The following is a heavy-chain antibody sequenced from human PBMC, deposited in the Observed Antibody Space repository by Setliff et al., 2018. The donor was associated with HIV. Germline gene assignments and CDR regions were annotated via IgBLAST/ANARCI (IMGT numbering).Heavy chain of an antibody. V-gene: IGHV3-15*01. J-gene: IGHJ4*02. CDR2: IKAKTDGGTT. CDR3: PTVRWLPDC. CDR1: GFTFNKAW. D-gene: IGHD5-12*01. Sequence: PGGSLRLSCAASGFTFNKAWMSWVRQAPGKGLEWVGRIKAKTDGGTTDYAAPVKGRFTISRDDSENTLFLQMSGLKVEDTAVYYCPTVRWLPDCWGQGTLVTVSS.